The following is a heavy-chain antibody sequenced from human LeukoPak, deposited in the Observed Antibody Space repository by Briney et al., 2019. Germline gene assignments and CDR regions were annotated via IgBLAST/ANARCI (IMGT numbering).Heavy chain of an antibody. CDR1: RFTFSSYS. Sequence: GGSLSLFCAVSRFTFSSYSMNWVRQAPGKGLEWVSYISSSSSTIYYADSVKGRFTISRDNAKNSLYLQMNSLRDEDTVVYYGARGEIEYWGQGTLVTVSS. J-gene: IGHJ4*02. V-gene: IGHV3-48*02. D-gene: IGHD5-24*01. CDR3: ARGEIEY. CDR2: ISSSSSTI.